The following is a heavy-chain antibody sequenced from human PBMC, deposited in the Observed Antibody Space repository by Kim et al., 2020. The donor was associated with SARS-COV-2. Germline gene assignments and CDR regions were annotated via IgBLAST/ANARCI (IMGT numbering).Heavy chain of an antibody. J-gene: IGHJ4*02. CDR1: GYSFTSYW. CDR3: ARREMATSNFDY. V-gene: IGHV5-51*01. CDR2: IYPGDSYT. D-gene: IGHD5-12*01. Sequence: GESLKISCKGSGYSFTSYWIGWVRQMPGKGLELMGIIYPGDSYTRYSPSFQGQVTISADKSISTAYLQWSSLKTSDTAMYYCARREMATSNFDYWGQGTLVTDSA.